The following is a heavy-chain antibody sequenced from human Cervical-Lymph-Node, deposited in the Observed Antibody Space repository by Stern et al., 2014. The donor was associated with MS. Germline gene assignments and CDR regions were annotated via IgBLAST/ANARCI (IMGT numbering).Heavy chain of an antibody. CDR3: TREAIGHSGTFDF. Sequence: VQLVQSGAEVKKPGSLVKVSCRASGGTFGSFGVNWVRQAPGQVLEWMGVIIPIFGTANYAQRFQGRVTITADDSTTTVYMELNSLTSDDTAVYFCTREAIGHSGTFDFWGQGTLVTVSS. D-gene: IGHD5-12*01. CDR2: IIPIFGTA. J-gene: IGHJ4*02. V-gene: IGHV1-69*01. CDR1: GGTFGSFG.